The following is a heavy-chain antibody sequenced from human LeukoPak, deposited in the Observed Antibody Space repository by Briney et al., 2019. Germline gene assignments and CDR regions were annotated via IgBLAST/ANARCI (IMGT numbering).Heavy chain of an antibody. CDR2: ISYSGTT. Sequence: SETLSLTCIVSGGSISSSNYYWGWIRQPPGKGLELIGSISYSGTTYYNPSLNSRVTISVDTSKNQFSLRLSSVTVADTAVYYCARHRRGDCSSASCYTDYWGQGTLVTVSS. V-gene: IGHV4-39*01. D-gene: IGHD2-2*02. CDR1: GGSISSSNYY. CDR3: ARHRRGDCSSASCYTDY. J-gene: IGHJ4*02.